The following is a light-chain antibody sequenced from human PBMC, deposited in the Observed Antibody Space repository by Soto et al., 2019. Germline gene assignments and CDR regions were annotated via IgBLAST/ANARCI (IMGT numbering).Light chain of an antibody. Sequence: QSALTQPASVSGSPGQSITISCTGTSNDVGGYNYVSWYQQHPGKAPKLLINGVIDRPSGVSNRFSGSKSGNAASLTISGLQPEDEADYYRSSYTSSYTWVFGGGTKLTVL. V-gene: IGLV2-14*03. CDR3: SSYTSSYTWV. CDR2: GVI. J-gene: IGLJ3*02. CDR1: SNDVGGYNY.